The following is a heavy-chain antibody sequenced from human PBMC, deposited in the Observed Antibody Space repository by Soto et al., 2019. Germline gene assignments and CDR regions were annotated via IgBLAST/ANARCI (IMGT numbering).Heavy chain of an antibody. Sequence: GGSLRLSCAASGFTFSSYWMSWVRQAPGKGLEWVANIKQDGSEKYYVDSGKGRFTISRDNAKNSLYLQMNSLRAEDTAVYYCARAGPDYYYYGMDVWGQGTTVTVSS. CDR1: GFTFSSYW. V-gene: IGHV3-7*03. CDR3: ARAGPDYYYYGMDV. CDR2: IKQDGSEK. J-gene: IGHJ6*02.